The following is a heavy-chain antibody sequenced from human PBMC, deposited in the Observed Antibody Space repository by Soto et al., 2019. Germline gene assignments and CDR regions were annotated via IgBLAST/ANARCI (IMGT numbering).Heavy chain of an antibody. CDR2: IIPIFGTA. CDR3: ARAIFGVVHYYYYGMDV. J-gene: IGHJ6*02. D-gene: IGHD3-3*01. CDR1: GGTFSSYA. Sequence: QVQLVQSGAEVKKPGSSVKVSCKASGGTFSSYAISWVRQAPGQGLEWMGGIIPIFGTANYAQKFQGRVTITADESTSTAYMEVSSLRSEDTAVYYCARAIFGVVHYYYYGMDVWGQGTTVTVSS. V-gene: IGHV1-69*12.